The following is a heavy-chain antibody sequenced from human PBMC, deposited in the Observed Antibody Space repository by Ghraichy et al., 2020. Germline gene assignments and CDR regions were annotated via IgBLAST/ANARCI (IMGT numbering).Heavy chain of an antibody. CDR3: ARYCSSTSCWLH. V-gene: IGHV3-7*01. J-gene: IGHJ4*02. Sequence: LSLTCAASGFTFSSYWMSWVRQAPGKGLEWVANIKQDGSEKYYVDSVKGRFTISRDNAKNSLYLQMNSLRAEDTAVYYCARYCSSTSCWLHWGQGTLVTVSS. CDR1: GFTFSSYW. D-gene: IGHD2-2*01. CDR2: IKQDGSEK.